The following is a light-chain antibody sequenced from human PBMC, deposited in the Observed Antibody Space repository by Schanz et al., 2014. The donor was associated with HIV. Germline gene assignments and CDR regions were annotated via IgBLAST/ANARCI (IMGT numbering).Light chain of an antibody. CDR2: DVS. CDR1: SSDVGGYNY. Sequence: QSALTQPASVSGSPGQSITISCTGTSSDVGGYNYVSWYQQHPGKAPKLMIYDVSSRPSGVPARFSGSKSGNTASLTISGLQTEDEADYYCSSFTSTTTVVFGGGTKLTVL. V-gene: IGLV2-14*01. J-gene: IGLJ3*02. CDR3: SSFTSTTTVV.